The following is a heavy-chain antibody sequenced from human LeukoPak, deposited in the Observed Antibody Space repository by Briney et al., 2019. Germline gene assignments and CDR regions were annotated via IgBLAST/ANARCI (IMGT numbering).Heavy chain of an antibody. CDR2: ISGSGT. CDR1: GFKFRNYA. J-gene: IGHJ4*02. V-gene: IGHV3-23*01. CDR3: AKDRGSLLDTAYLDY. Sequence: GGSLRLSCAASGFKFRNYAMSWVRQAPGKGLEWVSGISGSGTFYADSVKGRVTISRDISKNTLYLQMNSLRAQDTAVYYFAKDRGSLLDTAYLDYWGLGILVTVSS. D-gene: IGHD3/OR15-3a*01.